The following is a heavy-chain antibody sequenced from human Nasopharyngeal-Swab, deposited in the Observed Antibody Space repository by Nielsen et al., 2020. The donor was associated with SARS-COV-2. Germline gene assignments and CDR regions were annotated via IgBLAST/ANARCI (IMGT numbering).Heavy chain of an antibody. J-gene: IGHJ2*01. CDR3: AADLQTTMAHWYFDL. CDR1: GFTFTSSA. Sequence: SVKVSCKASGFTFTSSAVQWVRQARGQRLEWIGWIVVGSGYTNYAQKFQERVTITRDMSTSTAYMEVSSLRSEDTAVYFCAADLQTTMAHWYFDLRGRGTLVTVSS. D-gene: IGHD1/OR15-1a*01. CDR2: IVVGSGYT. V-gene: IGHV1-58*01.